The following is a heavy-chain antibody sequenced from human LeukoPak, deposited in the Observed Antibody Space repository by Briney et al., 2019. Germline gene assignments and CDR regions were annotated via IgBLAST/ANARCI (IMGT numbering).Heavy chain of an antibody. Sequence: GGSLRLSCVASGFTFSRHGMNWVRQPPGKGLEWVSSIFPSGGEIHYADSVRGRFTISRDNSKSTLSLQMNSLRAEDTAIYYCATYRQVLLPFESWGRGTLVTVSS. CDR3: ATYRQVLLPFES. V-gene: IGHV3-23*01. D-gene: IGHD2-8*02. J-gene: IGHJ4*02. CDR1: GFTFSRHG. CDR2: IFPSGGEI.